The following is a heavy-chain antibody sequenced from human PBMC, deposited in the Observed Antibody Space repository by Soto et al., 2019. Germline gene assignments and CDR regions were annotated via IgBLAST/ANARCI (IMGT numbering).Heavy chain of an antibody. D-gene: IGHD5-12*01. Sequence: SATLSLGCSVSGRSISEVNSYWGWIRETRGEGREWIGTIHHTGSTYYNPSLKSRVIISLDTSKNQFSLKLSSVTAADTALYCCARPEGGYGSGYSWFDPWGQGTRV. V-gene: IGHV4-39*01. CDR1: GRSISEVNSY. CDR3: ARPEGGYGSGYSWFDP. CDR2: IHHTGST. J-gene: IGHJ5*02.